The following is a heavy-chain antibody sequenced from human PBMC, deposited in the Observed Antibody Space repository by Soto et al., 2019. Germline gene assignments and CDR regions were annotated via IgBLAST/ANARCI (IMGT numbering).Heavy chain of an antibody. CDR1: GYTFTSYG. CDR3: AGGGIWYGSGPGYGMDV. J-gene: IGHJ6*02. V-gene: IGHV1-18*01. Sequence: QVQLVQSGAEVKKPGASVKVSCKASGYTFTSYGISWVRQAPGQGLEWMGWISAYNGNTNYAQKLQGRVNMTTATTTSTAYVEPRSLRSDDTAVYYCAGGGIWYGSGPGYGMDVWGQGTTVTVSS. CDR2: ISAYNGNT. D-gene: IGHD3-10*01.